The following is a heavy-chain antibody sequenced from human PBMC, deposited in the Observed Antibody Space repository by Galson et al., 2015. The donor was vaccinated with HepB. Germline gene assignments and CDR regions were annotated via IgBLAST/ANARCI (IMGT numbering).Heavy chain of an antibody. CDR2: IYTSGST. Sequence: SETLSLTCTVSGGSISSYYWSWIRQPAGKGLEWIGRIYTSGSTNYNPSLKSRVTMSVDTSKNQFSLKLSSVTAADTAVYYCARGWDYGDYLENWFDPWGQGTLVTVSS. V-gene: IGHV4-4*07. D-gene: IGHD4-17*01. CDR1: GGSISSYY. J-gene: IGHJ5*02. CDR3: ARGWDYGDYLENWFDP.